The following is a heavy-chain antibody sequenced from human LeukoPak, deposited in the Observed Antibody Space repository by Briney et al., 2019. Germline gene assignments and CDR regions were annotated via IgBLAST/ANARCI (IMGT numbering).Heavy chain of an antibody. CDR1: GYTVTSYD. Sequence: ASVKVSCKASGYTVTSYDINWVRQATGQGLEWMGWMNPNSGNTGYAQKFQGRVTITRNTSISTAYMELSSLRSEDTAVYYCARGSHIAVAGPADYWGQGTLVTVSS. V-gene: IGHV1-8*03. D-gene: IGHD6-19*01. CDR2: MNPNSGNT. CDR3: ARGSHIAVAGPADY. J-gene: IGHJ4*02.